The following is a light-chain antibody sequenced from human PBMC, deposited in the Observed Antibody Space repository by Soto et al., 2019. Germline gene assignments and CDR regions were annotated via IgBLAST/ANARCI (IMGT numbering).Light chain of an antibody. J-gene: IGKJ5*01. Sequence: DIVMTQSPGSLAVSLGEMATINCKSTQSLLYSSDNKNNLAWYQQKPGQPPKLLVCWASTRQSGVPDRISVSDSGTDFTLTIISLRAEDVAVYYCQQYFSTPITIGEGTRLEIK. CDR1: QSLLYSSDNKNN. CDR2: WAS. CDR3: QQYFSTPIT. V-gene: IGKV4-1*01.